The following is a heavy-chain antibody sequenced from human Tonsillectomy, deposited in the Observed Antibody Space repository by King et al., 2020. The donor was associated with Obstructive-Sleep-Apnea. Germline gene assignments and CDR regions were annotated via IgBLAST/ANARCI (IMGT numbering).Heavy chain of an antibody. D-gene: IGHD5-12*01. J-gene: IGHJ3*02. CDR1: GFTFSSYG. Sequence: VQLVESGGGVVQPGRSLRLSCAASGFTFSSYGMHWVRQAPGKGLEWVAVIWDDGSNKYYADSVKGRFTISRDNSKNPLYLQMNSLRAEDTAVYYCARGDVGIVATIPYGAFDIWGQGTMVTVSS. CDR3: ARGDVGIVATIPYGAFDI. V-gene: IGHV3-33*01. CDR2: IWDDGSNK.